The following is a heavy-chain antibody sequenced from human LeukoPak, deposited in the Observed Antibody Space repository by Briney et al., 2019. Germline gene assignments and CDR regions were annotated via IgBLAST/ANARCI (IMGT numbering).Heavy chain of an antibody. CDR3: ARGRTSGGYPHFDS. J-gene: IGHJ4*02. D-gene: IGHD6-19*01. CDR2: SSYSGST. V-gene: IGHV4-59*02. Sequence: SETLSLTCTVSGGSGSSDSWSWIRQPPGQGLEWIGYSSYSGSTSYNPSLKRRVTLSVDPSKSQLSVKLRSAAAADMAVYYCARGRTSGGYPHFDSWGQGIQVTVSS. CDR1: GGSGSSDS.